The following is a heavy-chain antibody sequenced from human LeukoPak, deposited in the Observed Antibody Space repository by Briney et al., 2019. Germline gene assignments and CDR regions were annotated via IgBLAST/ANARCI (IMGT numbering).Heavy chain of an antibody. CDR1: GFTFSSRDW. D-gene: IGHD6-13*01. J-gene: IGHJ6*03. CDR3: ARDGAAAGSDYYYYMDV. CDR2: IKQGGSEK. Sequence: GGSLRLSCVASGFTFSSRDWMTWVRQAPGKGLEWVANIKQGGSEKNYVDAVKGRFTISRDNAKNSVDLQMNSLRVEDTAVYYCARDGAAAGSDYYYYMDVWGRGTTVTVSS. V-gene: IGHV3-7*01.